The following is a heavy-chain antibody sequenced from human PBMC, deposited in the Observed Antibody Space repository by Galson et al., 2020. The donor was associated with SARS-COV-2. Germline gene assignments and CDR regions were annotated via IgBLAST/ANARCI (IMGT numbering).Heavy chain of an antibody. D-gene: IGHD2-21*01. CDR2: ISYDTSNT. CDR1: GFIFSSHP. Sequence: SCAASGFIFSSHPMHWVRQAPGKGLEWVSIISYDTSNTLYADSVKGRFTISRDDSKNTLYLQMDSLRPEDTAVYYCARETHEYSSSYFDHWGQGTLVTVSS. J-gene: IGHJ4*02. CDR3: ARETHEYSSSYFDH. V-gene: IGHV3-30*01.